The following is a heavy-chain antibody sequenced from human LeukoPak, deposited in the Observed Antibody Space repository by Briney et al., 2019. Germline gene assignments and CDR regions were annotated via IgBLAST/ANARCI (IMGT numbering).Heavy chain of an antibody. Sequence: GGSLRLSCAASGFTFSSYAMSWVRQAPGKGLEWVSYISSSGSTIYYADSVKGRFTISRDNAKNSLYLQMNSLRAEDTAVYYCARDGAPYYDFWSGPNPLDYWGQGTLVTVSS. J-gene: IGHJ4*02. CDR3: ARDGAPYYDFWSGPNPLDY. V-gene: IGHV3-48*04. D-gene: IGHD3-3*01. CDR1: GFTFSSYA. CDR2: ISSSGSTI.